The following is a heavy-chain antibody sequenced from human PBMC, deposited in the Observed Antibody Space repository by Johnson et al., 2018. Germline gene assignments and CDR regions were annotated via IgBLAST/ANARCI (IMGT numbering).Heavy chain of an antibody. V-gene: IGHV3-23*01. CDR1: GFTFSSYA. CDR2: IKTGGST. D-gene: IGHD1-26*01. CDR3: EKATAIVGADMGYRDY. J-gene: IGHJ4*02. Sequence: EVQLLETGGGLVQPGGSLRLSCAASGFTFSSYAMTWVPHAPGKGLEWVSGIKTGGSTYYGDPGKGRCTISRDNLKNTLYLQMNSLRTDDTAGYFCEKATAIVGADMGYRDYWGQGTLVTVSS.